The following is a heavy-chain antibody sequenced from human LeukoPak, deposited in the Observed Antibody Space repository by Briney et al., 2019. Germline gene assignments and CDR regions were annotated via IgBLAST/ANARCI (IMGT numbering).Heavy chain of an antibody. V-gene: IGHV1-69*06. CDR3: AKTPVGMVTLDY. D-gene: IGHD5-24*01. CDR2: IIPIFGTA. CDR1: GGPFSSNG. J-gene: IGHJ4*02. Sequence: ASVKVSCKASGGPFSSNGISWLGRAPGQGLEGMGGIIPIFGTANYAQKFQGRVTINADKSTSTAYMELSSLRSEDTAVYYCAKTPVGMVTLDYWGQGTPVTVSS.